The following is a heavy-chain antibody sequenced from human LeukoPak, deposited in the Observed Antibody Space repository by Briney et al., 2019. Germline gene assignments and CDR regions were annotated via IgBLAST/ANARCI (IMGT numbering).Heavy chain of an antibody. CDR1: GFTFSSYA. V-gene: IGHV3-23*01. J-gene: IGHJ4*02. CDR3: AKAGYITSWDFDY. CDR2: ISGSSGST. Sequence: GGSLRLSCAASGFTFSSYAMSWVRQAPGKGLEWVLSISGSSGSTYYADSVKGRFTISRDKSKNTLYLQMNSLRAEDTAIYYCAKAGYITSWDFDYWGQGTLVTVSS. D-gene: IGHD6-13*01.